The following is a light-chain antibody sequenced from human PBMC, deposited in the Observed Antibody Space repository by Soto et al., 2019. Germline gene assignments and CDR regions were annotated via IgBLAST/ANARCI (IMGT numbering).Light chain of an antibody. CDR2: DAS. CDR1: QAVSNY. V-gene: IGKV1-33*01. J-gene: IGKJ5*01. Sequence: DLEVTQSPSSHSASLGDRVTITCQVSQAVSNYLNWYQQKLGKAPKLLIYDASNLETGVPSRFSGSGSGTDFTLTISSLQPEDFATYYCQQFNNYPITFGQGARLEIK. CDR3: QQFNNYPIT.